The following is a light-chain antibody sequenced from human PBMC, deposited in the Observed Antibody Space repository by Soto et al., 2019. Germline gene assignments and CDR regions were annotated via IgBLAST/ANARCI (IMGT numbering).Light chain of an antibody. CDR1: QSVSSK. CDR2: DAS. CDR3: QRRTNWPPIFT. V-gene: IGKV3-11*01. J-gene: IGKJ3*01. Sequence: EIVLTQSPATLSLSPGERATLSCRASQSVSSKLAWYQQRPGQAPRLLIYDASTRATGIPARFSGSGSGTDFTLTISSLEPEDFAVYYCQRRTNWPPIFTFGPGTKVDIK.